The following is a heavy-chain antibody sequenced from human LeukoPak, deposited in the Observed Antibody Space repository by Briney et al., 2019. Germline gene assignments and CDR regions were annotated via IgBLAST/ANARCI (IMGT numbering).Heavy chain of an antibody. Sequence: GGSLRLSCAASGFTFSSYGMHWVRQAPGKGLEWVAVIWYDGSNKYYADSVKGRFTISRDNSKNTLYLQMNSLRVEDTAVYYCARDEPGFGELLVHWGEGSLVTVSS. CDR3: ARDEPGFGELLVH. CDR1: GFTFSSYG. CDR2: IWYDGSNK. J-gene: IGHJ4*02. V-gene: IGHV3-33*01. D-gene: IGHD3-10*01.